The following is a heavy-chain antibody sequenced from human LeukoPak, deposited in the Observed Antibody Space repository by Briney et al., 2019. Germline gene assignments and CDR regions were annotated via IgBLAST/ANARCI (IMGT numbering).Heavy chain of an antibody. Sequence: GGSLRLSCAASGFTFSSYGMHWVRQAPGKGLEWVAVISYDGSNKYYADSVKGRFTISRDNSKNTLYLQMNSLRAEDTAVYYCAKALESWGQGTLVTVSS. V-gene: IGHV3-30*18. J-gene: IGHJ4*02. CDR3: AKALES. CDR1: GFTFSSYG. CDR2: ISYDGSNK.